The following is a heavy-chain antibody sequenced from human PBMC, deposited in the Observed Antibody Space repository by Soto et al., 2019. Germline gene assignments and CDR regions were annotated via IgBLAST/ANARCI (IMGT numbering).Heavy chain of an antibody. D-gene: IGHD3-10*01. Sequence: QVQLQESGPGLVKSSETLSLICLVSGEALGSGQSYWNWIRQAPGKGLEWIGQTFVTGATKYSASLKSRVTMSVATSKSQVPLTLTSVTAADSATYFCARGRSDSAGSSFGRRMDVWGQGTTVTVSS. J-gene: IGHJ6*02. CDR1: GEALGSGQSY. CDR3: ARGRSDSAGSSFGRRMDV. CDR2: TFVTGAT. V-gene: IGHV4-61*01.